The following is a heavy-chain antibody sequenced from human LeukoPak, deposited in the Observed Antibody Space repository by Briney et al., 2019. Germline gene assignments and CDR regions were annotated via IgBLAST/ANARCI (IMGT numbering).Heavy chain of an antibody. Sequence: GGSLRLSCAASGFTFSSYSIHWVRQAPGKGLEWVAVIWYDGSYKYYADSLKGRFTISRDNSKNTLYLQMNSLRAEDTAVYYCARDSGSGSFQPDYWSQGTLVTVSS. D-gene: IGHD3-10*01. CDR3: ARDSGSGSFQPDY. V-gene: IGHV3-33*01. CDR1: GFTFSSYS. J-gene: IGHJ4*02. CDR2: IWYDGSYK.